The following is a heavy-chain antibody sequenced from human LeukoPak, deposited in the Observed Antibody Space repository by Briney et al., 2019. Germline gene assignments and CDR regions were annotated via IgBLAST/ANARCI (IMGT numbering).Heavy chain of an antibody. CDR1: GGSISSYY. CDR3: ARSVATTYAGYYYYYMDV. V-gene: IGHV4-4*07. Sequence: SETLSLTCTVSGGSISSYYWSWIRRPAGKGLEWIGRIYTSGSTNYNPSLKSRVTMSVDTSKNEFSLKLSSVTAADTAVYYCARSVATTYAGYYYYYMDVWGKGTTVTVSS. J-gene: IGHJ6*03. D-gene: IGHD5-12*01. CDR2: IYTSGST.